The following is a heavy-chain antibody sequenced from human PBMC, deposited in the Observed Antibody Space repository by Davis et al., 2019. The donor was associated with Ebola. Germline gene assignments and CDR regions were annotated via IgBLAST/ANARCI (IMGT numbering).Heavy chain of an antibody. D-gene: IGHD4-17*01. J-gene: IGHJ4*02. CDR2: IKQDGSEK. Sequence: GESLKISCAASAFTFSSYWMTWVRQAPGKGLEWVANIKQDGSEKYYVDSVKGRFTISRDNSKNTLYLQMNSLRAEDTAVYYCAYGDYGDVAAARAFDYWGQGTLVTVSS. CDR3: AYGDYGDVAAARAFDY. CDR1: AFTFSSYW. V-gene: IGHV3-7*01.